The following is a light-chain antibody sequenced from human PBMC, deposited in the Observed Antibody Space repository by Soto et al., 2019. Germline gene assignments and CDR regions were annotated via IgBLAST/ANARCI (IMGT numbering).Light chain of an antibody. CDR1: SSNIGSNY. Sequence: SVLTQPPSVSAAPGQRVTISCSGSSSNIGSNYVSWYQQLPGTAPKLLIYDNYKRPSGIPDRFSGSKSGTSATLGITGFQTGDEADYYCGSWDSSLSAYVFGTGTKV. J-gene: IGLJ1*01. CDR3: GSWDSSLSAYV. V-gene: IGLV1-51*01. CDR2: DNY.